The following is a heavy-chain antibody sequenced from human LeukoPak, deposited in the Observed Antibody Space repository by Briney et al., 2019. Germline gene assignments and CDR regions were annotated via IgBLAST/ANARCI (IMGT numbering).Heavy chain of an antibody. CDR1: GFTFSDST. J-gene: IGHJ4*02. CDR2: IRGKASNYAT. CDR3: TTLLGSSDY. Sequence: GGSLRLSCAASGFTFSDSTIHWVRQASGRGLDWVGRIRGKASNYATTHAASVKGRFTIYRGDSKNTAYLQMNSLKTEDTAVYYCTTLLGSSDYWGQGSLVTVSS. D-gene: IGHD2-8*02. V-gene: IGHV3-73*01.